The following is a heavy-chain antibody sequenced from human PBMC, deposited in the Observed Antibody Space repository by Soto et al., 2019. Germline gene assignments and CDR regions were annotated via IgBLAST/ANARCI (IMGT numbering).Heavy chain of an antibody. J-gene: IGHJ6*02. CDR1: GFTFSGSA. CDR3: PASVWFGEPLRMDV. V-gene: IGHV3-73*02. Sequence: EVQLVESGGGLVQPGGSLKLSCAASGFTFSGSAMHWVRQAPGKGLEWVGRVGSKADTYATAYAASVKGRFTFSRDDSKNTAYLRMNSLSTEDTAAYYCPASVWFGEPLRMDVWGQGTTVTVSS. D-gene: IGHD3-10*01. CDR2: VGSKADTYAT.